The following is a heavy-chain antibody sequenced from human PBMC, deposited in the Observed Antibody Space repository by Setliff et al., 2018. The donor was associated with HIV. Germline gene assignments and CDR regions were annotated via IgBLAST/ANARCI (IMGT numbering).Heavy chain of an antibody. Sequence: CAASGFTFSSYAMQWVRQAPGKGLEWVAVVSSDGKTRFYAESVKGRFTISRDNSKNTVSLQMDSLRVEDTAVYYCAREETNRGELHDWGQGTLVTVSS. D-gene: IGHD1-7*01. V-gene: IGHV3-30*04. CDR2: VSSDGKTR. CDR3: AREETNRGELHD. J-gene: IGHJ1*01. CDR1: GFTFSSYA.